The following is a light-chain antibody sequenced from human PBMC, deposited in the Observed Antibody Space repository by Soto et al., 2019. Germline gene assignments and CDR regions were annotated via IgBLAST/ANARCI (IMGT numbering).Light chain of an antibody. CDR2: DAS. J-gene: IGKJ3*01. Sequence: EVVLTQSPDTLSLSPVVRATLSCWASQSISSYLAWYQQTPGQAPRLLIYDASNRATGIPARFSGSGSGTDFALTISGIEADDFAIYHCQQRSDCPPFRPGTNVEIK. CDR1: QSISSY. CDR3: QQRSDCPP. V-gene: IGKV3-11*01.